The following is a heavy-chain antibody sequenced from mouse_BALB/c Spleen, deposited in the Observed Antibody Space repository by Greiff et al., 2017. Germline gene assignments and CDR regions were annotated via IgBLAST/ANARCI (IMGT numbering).Heavy chain of an antibody. CDR1: GFTFSSYG. Sequence: EVQLVESGGDLVKPGGSLKLSCAASGFTFSSYGMSWVRQTPDKRLEWVATISSGGSYTYYPDSVKGRFTISRDNAKNTLYLQMSSLKSEDTAMDYCARRGITGAMDYWGQGTSVTVSS. J-gene: IGHJ4*01. CDR2: ISSGGSYT. CDR3: ARRGITGAMDY. V-gene: IGHV5-6*01. D-gene: IGHD2-4*01.